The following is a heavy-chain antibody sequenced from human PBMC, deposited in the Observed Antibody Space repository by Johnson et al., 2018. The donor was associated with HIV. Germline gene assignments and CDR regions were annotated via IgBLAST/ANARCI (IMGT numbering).Heavy chain of an antibody. CDR2: IKQDESEK. CDR1: GFTLSSYW. D-gene: IGHD3-9*01. CDR3: AKDPPGVDDIHAFDI. Sequence: VQLVESGGGVVQPGGSLRLSCAASGFTLSSYWMSWVRQAPGKGLEWVANIKQDESEKYYVDSVKGRFTISRDNSKNTLYLQMNSLRAEDTAVYYCAKDPPGVDDIHAFDIWGQGTMVTVSS. V-gene: IGHV3-7*01. J-gene: IGHJ3*02.